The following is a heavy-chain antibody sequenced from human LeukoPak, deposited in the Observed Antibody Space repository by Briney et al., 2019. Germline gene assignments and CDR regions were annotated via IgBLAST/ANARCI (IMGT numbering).Heavy chain of an antibody. J-gene: IGHJ4*02. V-gene: IGHV1-69*05. CDR2: IIPIFGTA. Sequence: GSSVKVSCKASGGTFSSYAISWVRQAPGQGLEWMGGIIPIFGTANYAQKFQGRVTMTRNTSISTAYMELSSLRSEDTAVYYCARASTVTTIDYWGQGTLVTVSS. CDR1: GGTFSSYA. CDR3: ARASTVTTIDY. D-gene: IGHD4-17*01.